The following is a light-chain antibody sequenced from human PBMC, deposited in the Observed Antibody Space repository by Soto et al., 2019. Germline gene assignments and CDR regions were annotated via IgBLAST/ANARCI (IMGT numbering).Light chain of an antibody. V-gene: IGKV3-15*01. CDR3: QQYNNWPPFT. CDR1: QSVSNN. J-gene: IGKJ5*01. Sequence: ELVMTQSPVTLSVSPGERATLSCRASQSVSNNLAWYQQKPGQAPSLLIYGASTRATGIPARFSGSGSGTEFTLTISSLRPAQRAVYPFQQYNNWPPFTFGQGTRLEIK. CDR2: GAS.